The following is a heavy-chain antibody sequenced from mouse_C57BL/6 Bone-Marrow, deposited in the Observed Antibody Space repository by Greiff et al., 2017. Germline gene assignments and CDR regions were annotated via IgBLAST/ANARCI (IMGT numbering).Heavy chain of an antibody. D-gene: IGHD2-12*01. Sequence: EVKLVESGGGLVKPGGSLKLSCAASGFTFSSYAMSWVRQTPEKRLEWVATISDGGSYTYYPDNVKGRFTISRDNAKNNLYLQMSHLKSEDTAMYYCARHDYSFYAMDYWGQGTSVTVSA. CDR1: GFTFSSYA. J-gene: IGHJ4*01. CDR2: ISDGGSYT. V-gene: IGHV5-4*03. CDR3: ARHDYSFYAMDY.